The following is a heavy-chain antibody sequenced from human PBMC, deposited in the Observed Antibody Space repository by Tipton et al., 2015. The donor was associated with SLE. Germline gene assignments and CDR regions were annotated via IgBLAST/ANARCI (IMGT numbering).Heavy chain of an antibody. CDR1: GGSFSGYY. Sequence: TLSLTCSVYGGSFSGYYWSWIRQPPGKGLEWIGEINHSGSTNYKPSLKSRVTISVDTSKNQFSLRLSSVTAADTAVYFCARSTTTMNLPRFDFWGLGTLVTVSS. D-gene: IGHD4-17*01. V-gene: IGHV4-34*01. CDR3: ARSTTTMNLPRFDF. CDR2: INHSGST. J-gene: IGHJ4*02.